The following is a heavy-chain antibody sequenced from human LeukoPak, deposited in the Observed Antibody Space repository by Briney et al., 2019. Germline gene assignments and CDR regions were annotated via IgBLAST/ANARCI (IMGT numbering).Heavy chain of an antibody. D-gene: IGHD3-10*01. Sequence: GGSLRLSCSASGFTFSMYPMHWVRQAPGKRLEYVSAISSDGADTFYADSVKGRFTISRDNSKNTLYLQMSSLRPEDTAVYYCAVLWFGYWGQGTLVTVSS. J-gene: IGHJ4*02. CDR2: ISSDGADT. CDR3: AVLWFGY. V-gene: IGHV3-64D*06. CDR1: GFTFSMYP.